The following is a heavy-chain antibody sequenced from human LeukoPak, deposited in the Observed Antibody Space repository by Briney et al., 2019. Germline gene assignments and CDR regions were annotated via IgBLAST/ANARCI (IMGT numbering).Heavy chain of an antibody. V-gene: IGHV3-7*03. CDR2: IKQDGSKK. CDR1: GFTFTDYW. J-gene: IGHJ6*02. D-gene: IGHD2-2*01. CDR3: AKAYCSSTSCYEDYYYGMDV. Sequence: GGSLRLSCAASGFTFTDYWMSWVRQAPGKGLEWVANIKQDGSKKEYVDSVKGRFTISRDNAKNSVYLQMNSLRAEDTALYYCAKAYCSSTSCYEDYYYGMDVWGQGTTVTVSS.